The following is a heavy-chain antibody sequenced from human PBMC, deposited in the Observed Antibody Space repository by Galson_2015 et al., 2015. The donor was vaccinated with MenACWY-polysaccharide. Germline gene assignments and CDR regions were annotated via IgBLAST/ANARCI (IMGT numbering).Heavy chain of an antibody. CDR3: AKDRPLRGLSVFYYGMDV. CDR2: ISYDGSNK. CDR1: GFTFSDYA. D-gene: IGHD3-10*01. V-gene: IGHV3-30*18. J-gene: IGHJ6*02. Sequence: SLRLSCAVSGFTFSDYAIHWVRQAPGKGLEWLAVISYDGSNKYYLESVRGRFTISRDNSKDMVYLHMNSQRGEDTAVYFCAKDRPLRGLSVFYYGMDVWGRGTTVIVSS.